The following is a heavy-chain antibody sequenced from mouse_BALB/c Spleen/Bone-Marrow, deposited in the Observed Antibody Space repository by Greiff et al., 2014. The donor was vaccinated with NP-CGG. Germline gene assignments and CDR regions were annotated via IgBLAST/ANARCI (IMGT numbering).Heavy chain of an antibody. CDR1: GYTFTSYY. Sequence: VQLQESGPELVKPGASVRISCKASGYTFTSYYIHWVKQRPGQGLGWIGWIYPGNVNTKYNEKFRDKATLTADKSSSTAYMQLNSLTSEDSAVYFCAREVGRGGYFDVWGAGTTVTVSS. CDR2: IYPGNVNT. J-gene: IGHJ1*01. CDR3: AREVGRGGYFDV. V-gene: IGHV1S56*01. D-gene: IGHD1-1*02.